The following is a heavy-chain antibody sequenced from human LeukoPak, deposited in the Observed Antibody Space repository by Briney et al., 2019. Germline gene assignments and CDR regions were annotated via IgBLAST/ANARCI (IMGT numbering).Heavy chain of an antibody. D-gene: IGHD2-21*01. V-gene: IGHV3-7*01. CDR3: ARATASYWFDP. Sequence: GSLSLSCAAPGFTFSCYWMGGVRPAPGKGLEWVANIKEDGSEIQDVDPVKGRFTISRENAKNSLYLQRNSLRDEDTAVYYCARATASYWFDPWGQGTLVTVSS. J-gene: IGHJ5*02. CDR2: IKEDGSEI. CDR1: GFTFSCYW.